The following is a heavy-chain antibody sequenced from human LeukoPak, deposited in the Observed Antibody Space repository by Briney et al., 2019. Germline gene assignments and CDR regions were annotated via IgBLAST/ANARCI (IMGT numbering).Heavy chain of an antibody. V-gene: IGHV4-34*01. CDR1: GGSFSGYY. J-gene: IGHJ5*02. Sequence: SETLSLTCAVYGGSFSGYYWSWIRQPPGKGLEWIGEINHSGSTNYNPSLKSRVTISVDTSKNQFSLKLSSVTAADTAVYYCARAPGYYDILTGLANWFDPWGQGTLVTVSS. D-gene: IGHD3-9*01. CDR3: ARAPGYYDILTGLANWFDP. CDR2: INHSGST.